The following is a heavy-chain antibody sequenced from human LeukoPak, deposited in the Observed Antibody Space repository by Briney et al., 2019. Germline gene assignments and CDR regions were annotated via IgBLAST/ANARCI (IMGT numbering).Heavy chain of an antibody. V-gene: IGHV1-8*01. CDR2: MNPNSGNT. CDR3: ARVGVPAAILHYYYYYYMDV. CDR1: GYTFTSYD. J-gene: IGHJ6*03. Sequence: ASVKVSCKASGYTFTSYDINWVRQATGQGLEWMGWMNPNSGNTGYAQKFQGRVTMTRNTSISTAYMELSSLRSEDTAVYYCARVGVPAAILHYYYYYYMDVWGKGTTVTISS. D-gene: IGHD2-2*02.